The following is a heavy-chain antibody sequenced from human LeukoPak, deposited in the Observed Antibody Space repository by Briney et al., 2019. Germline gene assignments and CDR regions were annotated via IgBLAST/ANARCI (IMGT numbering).Heavy chain of an antibody. D-gene: IGHD3-22*01. CDR1: GFTFSSNW. CDR2: TSTDGSST. CDR3: ARGGDYYYSSAYYLY. V-gene: IGHV3-74*01. J-gene: IGHJ4*02. Sequence: GGSLRLSCVASGFTFSSNWMHWVRQAPGKGLVWVSRTSTDGSSTSYADSVKGRFTISRDNAKNTLYLQMNSLRAEDTAVYYCARGGDYYYSSAYYLYWGQGTLVTVSS.